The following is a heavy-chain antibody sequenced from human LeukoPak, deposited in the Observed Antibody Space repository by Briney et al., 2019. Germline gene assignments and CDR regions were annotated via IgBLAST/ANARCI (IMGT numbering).Heavy chain of an antibody. Sequence: PSETLSLTCTVSGGSISGYYWSCIRQPPGRGLEWIGEINHSGSTNYNPPLKSRVTISVDTSKNQFSLKLTSVTAADTAIYYCARGAVSHFDYWSQGALVTVSS. J-gene: IGHJ4*02. CDR3: ARGAVSHFDY. D-gene: IGHD5/OR15-5a*01. CDR1: GGSISGYY. CDR2: INHSGST. V-gene: IGHV4-34*01.